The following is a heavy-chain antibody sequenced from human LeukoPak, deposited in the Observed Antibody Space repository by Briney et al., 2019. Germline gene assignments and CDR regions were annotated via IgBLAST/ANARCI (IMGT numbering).Heavy chain of an antibody. J-gene: IGHJ4*02. D-gene: IGHD3-22*01. Sequence: GRSLRLSCAASGFTFSSYGMHWVRQAPGKGLEWVAVIWFDGSNKYYADSVKGRFTISRDNSKNTLYLQMNSLRAEDTAVYYCARDKPPPYYYDSSGIFDYWGRGTLVTVSS. CDR3: ARDKPPPYYYDSSGIFDY. CDR1: GFTFSSYG. CDR2: IWFDGSNK. V-gene: IGHV3-33*01.